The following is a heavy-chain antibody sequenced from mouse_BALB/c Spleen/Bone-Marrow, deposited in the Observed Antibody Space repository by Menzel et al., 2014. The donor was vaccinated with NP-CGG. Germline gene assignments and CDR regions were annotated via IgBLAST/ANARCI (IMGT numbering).Heavy chain of an antibody. Sequence: VQLQQSGAEFGMPGASVKMSCKASGYTFTDKWMYWVKQRPGQGLEWIGAIDTSDSYINYNQKFKGKASLTVDASSSTAYMHLSSLTSDDSAVYYCARGGHDFSLDYWGQGTSVIVSS. CDR2: IDTSDSYI. D-gene: IGHD2-4*01. J-gene: IGHJ4*01. V-gene: IGHV1-69*01. CDR1: GYTFTDKW. CDR3: ARGGHDFSLDY.